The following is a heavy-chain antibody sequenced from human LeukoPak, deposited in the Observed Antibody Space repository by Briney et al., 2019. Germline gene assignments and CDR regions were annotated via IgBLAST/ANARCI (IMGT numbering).Heavy chain of an antibody. J-gene: IGHJ4*02. V-gene: IGHV3-23*01. D-gene: IGHD6-19*01. CDR2: LSRTGSDT. CDR1: GGSISSTSYY. Sequence: ETLSLTCTVSGGSISSTSYYWGWIRQAPGMGLEWGSSLSRTGSDTYYADSVKGRYTVSRDNSKSTLYLQMDSVRVEDTAVYYCAKIAVTGLWYFDYWGQGTLVTVSS. CDR3: AKIAVTGLWYFDY.